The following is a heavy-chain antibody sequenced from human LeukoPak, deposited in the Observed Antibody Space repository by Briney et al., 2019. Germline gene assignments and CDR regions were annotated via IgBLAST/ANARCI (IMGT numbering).Heavy chain of an antibody. CDR2: IRSKAKSYAT. CDR3: THYYDGSGYYGAFDS. J-gene: IGHJ3*02. CDR1: GFTFSTYG. V-gene: IGHV3-73*01. D-gene: IGHD3-22*01. Sequence: PGGSLGLSCTASGFTFSTYGMHWVRQAPGKGLEWVGRIRSKAKSYATAYAASVKGRFTISRDDSETTAYLQMNSLKTEDTAVYYCTHYYDGSGYYGAFDSWGQGTMVTVSS.